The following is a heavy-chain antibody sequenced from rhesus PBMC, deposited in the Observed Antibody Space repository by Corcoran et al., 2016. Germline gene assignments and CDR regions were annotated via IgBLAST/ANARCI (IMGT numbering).Heavy chain of an antibody. CDR2: IYGNSAST. D-gene: IGHD2-21*01. CDR3: ARVLGTVGGLDS. J-gene: IGHJ6*01. CDR1: GGSIRGGYY. V-gene: IGHV4S7*01. Sequence: QVQLQESGPGLVKPSETLSLTCAVSGGSIRGGYYWGWIRQHPGKGLEWIGNIYGNSASTYYNPSLKSRVTISKDTSKNQFSLKLSSVTAADTAVYYCARVLGTVGGLDSWGQGVVVTVSS.